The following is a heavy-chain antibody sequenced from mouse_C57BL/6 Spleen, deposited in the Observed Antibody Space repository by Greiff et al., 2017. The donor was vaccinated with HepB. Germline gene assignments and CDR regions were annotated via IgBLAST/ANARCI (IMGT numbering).Heavy chain of an antibody. V-gene: IGHV1-61*01. CDR2: IYPSDSET. CDR1: GYTFTSYW. J-gene: IGHJ3*01. Sequence: QVQLQQPGAELVRPGSSVKLSCKASGYTFTSYWMDWVKQRPGQGLEWIGNIYPSDSETHYNQKFKDKATLTVDKSSSTAYMQLSSLTSEDSAVYYCARGCSGMFGYWGQGTLVTVSA. CDR3: ARGCSGMFGY. D-gene: IGHD3-2*02.